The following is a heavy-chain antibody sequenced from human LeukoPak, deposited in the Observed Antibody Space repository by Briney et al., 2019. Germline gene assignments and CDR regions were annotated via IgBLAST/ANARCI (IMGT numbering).Heavy chain of an antibody. CDR1: GYTFTSYW. D-gene: IGHD2-15*01. V-gene: IGHV5-51*01. Sequence: GESLKISCKGSGYTFTSYWIGWVRQMPGKGLEWVGIIYPGDSDTRYSPSFQGQVTISADKSISTAYLQWSSLKASDTAMYYCARRLGYCSGGRCYTESGFDYWGQGTLVTVSS. J-gene: IGHJ4*02. CDR3: ARRLGYCSGGRCYTESGFDY. CDR2: IYPGDSDT.